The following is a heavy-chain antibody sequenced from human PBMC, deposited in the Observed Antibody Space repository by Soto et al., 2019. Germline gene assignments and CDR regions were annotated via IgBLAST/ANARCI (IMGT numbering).Heavy chain of an antibody. Sequence: GESLKISCKGSGYSFTSYWIGWVRQMPGKGLEWMGIIYPGDSDTRYSPSFQGQVTISADKSISTAYLQWSSLKASDTAMYYCARRLTGDNALYSFDYWGQGTLVTVSS. CDR1: GYSFTSYW. CDR3: ARRLTGDNALYSFDY. CDR2: IYPGDSDT. V-gene: IGHV5-51*01. J-gene: IGHJ4*02. D-gene: IGHD7-27*01.